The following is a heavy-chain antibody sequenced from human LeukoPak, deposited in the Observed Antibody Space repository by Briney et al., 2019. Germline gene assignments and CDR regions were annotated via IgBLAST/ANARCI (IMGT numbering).Heavy chain of an antibody. CDR2: ISAYNGNT. V-gene: IGHV1-18*01. CDR1: GYTFTSYG. Sequence: ASVKVSCKASGYTFTSYGISWVRQAPGQGLEWMGWISAYNGNTNYAQKLQGRVTMTTDTSTSTAYMELRSLRSDDTAVYYCARVRGYCSSTSCYGQFDPWGQGTLVTVAS. J-gene: IGHJ5*02. D-gene: IGHD2-2*01. CDR3: ARVRGYCSSTSCYGQFDP.